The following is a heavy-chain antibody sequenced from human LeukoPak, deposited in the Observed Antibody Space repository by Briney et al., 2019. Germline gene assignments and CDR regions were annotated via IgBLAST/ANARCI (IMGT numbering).Heavy chain of an antibody. CDR1: GGSISNYY. J-gene: IGHJ5*02. Sequence: SETLSLTCTVSGGSISNYYWSWIRQTAGKGLEWIGRIYSSGTTIYNPSLESRVTMSVDTSKNQFSLKLSSVTAADTAVYFCASGSSGYDPWGQGTLVTVSS. CDR3: ASGSSGYDP. CDR2: IYSSGTT. D-gene: IGHD5-12*01. V-gene: IGHV4-4*07.